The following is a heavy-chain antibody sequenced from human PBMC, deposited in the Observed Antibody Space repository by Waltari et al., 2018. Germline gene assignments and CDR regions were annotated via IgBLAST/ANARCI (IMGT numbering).Heavy chain of an antibody. V-gene: IGHV1-69*05. CDR2: IIPIFGTA. J-gene: IGHJ4*02. CDR1: GGTFSSYA. D-gene: IGHD2-2*01. CDR3: ARGLGRSLVVVPAAPLGY. Sequence: QVQLVQSGAEVKKPGSSVKVSCKASGGTFSSYAISWVRQAPGQGLEWMGGIIPIFGTANYAQKFQGRVTMTRNTSISTAYMELSSLRSEDTAVYYCARGLGRSLVVVPAAPLGYWGQGTLVTVSS.